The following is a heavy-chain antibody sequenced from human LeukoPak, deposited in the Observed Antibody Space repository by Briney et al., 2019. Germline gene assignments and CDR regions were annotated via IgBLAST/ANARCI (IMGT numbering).Heavy chain of an antibody. CDR2: LNPSGGSS. Sequence: ASVTVSCTASGYTVTSYYMHWVRQAPGQGLEWMGILNPSGGSSSYAQKFQGRATLTRATSTSTVYMELSSLRSEDTAVYYCASMVRGVSLPDYWGQGTLVTVSS. CDR1: GYTVTSYY. CDR3: ASMVRGVSLPDY. D-gene: IGHD3-10*01. J-gene: IGHJ4*02. V-gene: IGHV1-46*01.